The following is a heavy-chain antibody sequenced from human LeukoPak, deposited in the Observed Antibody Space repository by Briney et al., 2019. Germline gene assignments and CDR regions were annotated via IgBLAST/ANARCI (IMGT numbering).Heavy chain of an antibody. J-gene: IGHJ5*02. V-gene: IGHV4-34*01. CDR3: ARNPTQYYYDSSGYESYNWFDP. CDR1: GGSFSGYY. D-gene: IGHD3-22*01. CDR2: INHSGST. Sequence: SETLSLTCAVYGGSFSGYYWSWIRQPPGKGLEWIGEINHSGSTNYNPSLKSRVTISVDTSKNQFSLKLSSVTAADTAVYYCARNPTQYYYDSSGYESYNWFDPWGQGTLVTVSS.